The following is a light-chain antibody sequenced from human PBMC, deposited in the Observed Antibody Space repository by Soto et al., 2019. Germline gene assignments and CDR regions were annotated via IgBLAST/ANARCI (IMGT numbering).Light chain of an antibody. CDR1: QSVSTNY. CDR3: QQYGSSPRT. V-gene: IGKV3-20*01. Sequence: EIVLTQSPGTVSLSPGERATLSCRASQSVSTNYLAGYQQKPGQAPRLLIYRTSTRATAIPDRFSGGGSGTDFTLTISRLEPEDFAVYYCQQYGSSPRTFGQGTKVDIK. CDR2: RTS. J-gene: IGKJ1*01.